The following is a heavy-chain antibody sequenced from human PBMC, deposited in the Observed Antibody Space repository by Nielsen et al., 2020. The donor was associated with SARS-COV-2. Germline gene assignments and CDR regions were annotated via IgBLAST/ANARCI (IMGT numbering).Heavy chain of an antibody. CDR2: IDYSGST. J-gene: IGHJ6*02. CDR3: ARDLGNYYDSDGYYYNYGMDV. Sequence: GSLRLSCTVSGGSISSYYWSWIRQPPGKGLEWIGYIDYSGSTHYNPSLKSRVTISVDASRKYFSLELSSVTAADTAVYYCARDLGNYYDSDGYYYNYGMDVWGQGTTVTVS. D-gene: IGHD3-22*01. CDR1: GGSISSYY. V-gene: IGHV4-59*01.